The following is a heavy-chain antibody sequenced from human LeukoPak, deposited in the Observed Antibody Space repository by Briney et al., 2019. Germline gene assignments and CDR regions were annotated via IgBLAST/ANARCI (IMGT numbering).Heavy chain of an antibody. J-gene: IGHJ4*02. V-gene: IGHV1-69*13. D-gene: IGHD4-23*01. CDR2: IIPIFGTA. CDR3: ATLDGGNSLDY. CDR1: GGTFSSYA. Sequence: EASVKVSCKASGGTFSSYAISWVRQAPGQGLEWMGGIIPIFGTANYAQKFQGRVTITADESTSTAYMELSSLRSEDTAVYYCATLDGGNSLDYWGQGTLVTVSS.